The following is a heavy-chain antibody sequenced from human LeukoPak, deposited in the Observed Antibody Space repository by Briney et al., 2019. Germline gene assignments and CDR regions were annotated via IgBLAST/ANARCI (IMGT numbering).Heavy chain of an antibody. Sequence: PGGSLRLSCAASGFTFSSYAVSWVRQAPGKGLEWVSAISGSGGSTYYADSVKGRFTISRDNSKNTLYLQMNSLRAEDTAVYYCAKCNSLGYYGSGSYYNLQYFDYWGQGTLVTVSS. V-gene: IGHV3-23*01. CDR1: GFTFSSYA. CDR3: AKCNSLGYYGSGSYYNLQYFDY. D-gene: IGHD3-10*01. CDR2: ISGSGGST. J-gene: IGHJ4*02.